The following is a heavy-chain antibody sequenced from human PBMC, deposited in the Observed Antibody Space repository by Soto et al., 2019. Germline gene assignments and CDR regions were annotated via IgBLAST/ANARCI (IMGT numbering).Heavy chain of an antibody. CDR1: GFTFSSYS. CDR3: ARRIETFRIGAFDI. V-gene: IGHV3-21*01. Sequence: GGSLRLSCAASGFTFSSYSMNLVRQAPGKGLEWVSSISSSSSYIYYADSVKGRFTISRDNAKNSLYLQMNSLRAEDTAVYYCARRIETFRIGAFDIWGQGTKVTVS. CDR2: ISSSSSYI. D-gene: IGHD1-26*01. J-gene: IGHJ3*02.